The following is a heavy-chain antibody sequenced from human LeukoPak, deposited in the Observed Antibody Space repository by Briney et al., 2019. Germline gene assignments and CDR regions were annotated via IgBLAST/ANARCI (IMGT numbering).Heavy chain of an antibody. D-gene: IGHD2-2*01. CDR2: IYPGDSDT. CDR3: ARQHCSSTSCYWEDY. J-gene: IGHJ4*02. Sequence: GKSLKISCKGSGYSFTSYWIGWVRQMPGKGLEWMGVIYPGDSDTRYSPSFQGQVTISADKSISTAYLQWSSLRASDTAMYYGARQHCSSTSCYWEDYWGQGTLVSVSS. V-gene: IGHV5-51*01. CDR1: GYSFTSYW.